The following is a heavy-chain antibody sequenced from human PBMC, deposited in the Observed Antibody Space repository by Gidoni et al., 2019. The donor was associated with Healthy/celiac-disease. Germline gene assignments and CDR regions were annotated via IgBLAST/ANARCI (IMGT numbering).Heavy chain of an antibody. Sequence: QVQLVESGGGVVQPGRSLRLSCSAYGFTFSSYGMHWVRQAPGKGLEWVAVISYDGSNKYYADSVKGRFTISRDNSKNTLYLQMNSLRAEDTAVYYCAKGRSSSWSPFDYWGQGTLVTVSS. V-gene: IGHV3-30*18. D-gene: IGHD6-13*01. J-gene: IGHJ4*02. CDR2: ISYDGSNK. CDR1: GFTFSSYG. CDR3: AKGRSSSWSPFDY.